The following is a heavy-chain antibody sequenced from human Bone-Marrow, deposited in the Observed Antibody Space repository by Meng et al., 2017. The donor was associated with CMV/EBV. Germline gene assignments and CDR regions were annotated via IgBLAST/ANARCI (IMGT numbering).Heavy chain of an antibody. CDR1: DYPFTSYG. J-gene: IGHJ2*01. D-gene: IGHD4-17*01. CDR3: ARDPPLLEYGPPFDL. Sequence: QVRWVQSGGGVEKPGACVQFSCKASDYPFTSYGNSGVRQAPGQGLEWMGWISAYNGNTNYAQKLQGRVTMTTDTSTSTAYMELRSLRSDDTAVYYCARDPPLLEYGPPFDLWGRGTLVTVSS. V-gene: IGHV1-18*01. CDR2: ISAYNGNT.